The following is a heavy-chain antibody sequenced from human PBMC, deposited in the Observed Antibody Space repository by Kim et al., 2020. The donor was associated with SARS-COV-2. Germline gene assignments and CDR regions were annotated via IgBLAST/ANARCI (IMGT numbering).Heavy chain of an antibody. J-gene: IGHJ4*02. CDR1: GFTFSDSW. CDR3: FRGGVDF. V-gene: IGHV3-74*01. Sequence: GGSLRLSCAASGFTFSDSWMDWVRQTAGGGLLWVARINPDGTSTYYPDSVKGRFAISRDNSKNTLYLQMNSLRTEDTAVYYCFRGGVDFGGQGTLVTVAS. D-gene: IGHD3-10*01. CDR2: INPDGTST.